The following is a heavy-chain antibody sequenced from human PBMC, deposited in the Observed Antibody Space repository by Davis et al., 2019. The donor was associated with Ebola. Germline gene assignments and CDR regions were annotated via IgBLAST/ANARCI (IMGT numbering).Heavy chain of an antibody. CDR2: INPSGGST. Sequence: AASVKVSCKASGYTFTSYYMHWVRQAPGQGLEWMGIINPSGGSTSYAQKFQGRVTMTRDTSTSTVYMELSSLGSEDTAVYYCARASSSWGRYYYYGMDAWGQGTTVTVSS. CDR1: GYTFTSYY. J-gene: IGHJ6*02. D-gene: IGHD6-13*01. CDR3: ARASSSWGRYYYYGMDA. V-gene: IGHV1-46*01.